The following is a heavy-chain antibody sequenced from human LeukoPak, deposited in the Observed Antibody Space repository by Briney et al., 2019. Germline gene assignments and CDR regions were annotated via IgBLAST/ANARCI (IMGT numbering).Heavy chain of an antibody. J-gene: IGHJ6*03. V-gene: IGHV1-46*01. CDR3: ARDVLDNYGPRDYYYMDV. CDR2: INPSGGST. D-gene: IGHD4-11*01. Sequence: GASVKVSCKASGYTFTSYYMHWLRQAPGQGLERMGIINPSGGSTSYAQKFQGRVTMTRDTSTSTVYMELSSLRSEDTAVYYCARDVLDNYGPRDYYYMDVWGKGTTVTVSS. CDR1: GYTFTSYY.